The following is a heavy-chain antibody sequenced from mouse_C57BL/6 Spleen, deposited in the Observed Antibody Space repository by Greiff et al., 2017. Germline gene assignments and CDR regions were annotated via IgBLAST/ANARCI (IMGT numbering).Heavy chain of an antibody. CDR1: GYAFSSSW. Sequence: QVQLQQSGPELVKPGASVKISCKASGYAFSSSWMNWVKQRPGKGLEWIGRIYPGAGETNYNGKFKGKATLTADKSSSTAYMQLSSLTSEDSAVYCWSKSNYGSSHAMDYWGQGTSVTVSS. D-gene: IGHD1-1*01. J-gene: IGHJ4*01. CDR3: SKSNYGSSHAMDY. V-gene: IGHV1-82*01. CDR2: IYPGAGET.